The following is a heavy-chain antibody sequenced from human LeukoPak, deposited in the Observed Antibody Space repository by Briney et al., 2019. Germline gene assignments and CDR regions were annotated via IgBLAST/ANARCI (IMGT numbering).Heavy chain of an antibody. V-gene: IGHV3-30*04. CDR1: GFTLKIYP. CDR3: AREGVQTTVDAFDI. CDR2: ISHDGSDK. D-gene: IGHD4-17*01. J-gene: IGHJ3*02. Sequence: GGSLRLSCAASGFTLKIYPMHWVRQAPGKGLEWLSVISHDGSDKTNADSVEGRFIISRDNSKNTIYLQLNSLRPEDTAMYYCAREGVQTTVDAFDIWGLGTMVIVSS.